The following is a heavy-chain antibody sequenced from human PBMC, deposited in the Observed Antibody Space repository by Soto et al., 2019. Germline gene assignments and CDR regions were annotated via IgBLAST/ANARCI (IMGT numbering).Heavy chain of an antibody. V-gene: IGHV4-39*01. D-gene: IGHD3-10*01. CDR3: ATLWFGEANY. J-gene: IGHJ4*02. CDR2: INYSGST. CDR1: GGSISSSSYY. Sequence: QLQLQESGPGLVKPSETLSLTCTVSGGSISSSSYYCGCIRQPPGKGLEWIGSINYSGSTYYNPSLKRRVTRAVDTSKNQFDLKLSSVPAADTAGYYGATLWFGEANYWSQGTLVTVAS.